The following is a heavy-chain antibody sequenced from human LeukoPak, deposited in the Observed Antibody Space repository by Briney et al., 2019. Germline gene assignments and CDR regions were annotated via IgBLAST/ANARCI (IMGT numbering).Heavy chain of an antibody. CDR3: AKDRDGYKSGDFDY. CDR1: GFTFSSYA. D-gene: IGHD5-24*01. CDR2: ISGSGGST. J-gene: IGHJ4*01. Sequence: GGSPRLSCAASGFTFSSYAMSWVREAPGKGLEWVSAISGSGGSTYYADSVKGRFTISRDNSKNTLYLQMNSLRAEDTAVYYCAKDRDGYKSGDFDYWGHGTLVTVSS. V-gene: IGHV3-23*01.